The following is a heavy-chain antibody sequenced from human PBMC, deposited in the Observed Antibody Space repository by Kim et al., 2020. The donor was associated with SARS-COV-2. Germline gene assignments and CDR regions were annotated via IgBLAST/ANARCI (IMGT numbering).Heavy chain of an antibody. Sequence: SETLSLTCTVSGGSISSSSYYWGWIRQPPGKGLEWIGSIYYSGSTYYNPSLKSRVTKSVDTSKNQFSLKLSSVTAADTAVYYCARLRSSSWYGENYFDYWGQGTLVTVSS. CDR3: ARLRSSSWYGENYFDY. CDR2: IYYSGST. V-gene: IGHV4-39*01. J-gene: IGHJ4*02. CDR1: GGSISSSSYY. D-gene: IGHD6-13*01.